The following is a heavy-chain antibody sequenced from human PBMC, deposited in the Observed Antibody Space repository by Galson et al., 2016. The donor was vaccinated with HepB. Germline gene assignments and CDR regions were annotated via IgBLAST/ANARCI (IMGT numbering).Heavy chain of an antibody. Sequence: SLRLSCAASGFAFNSYAVHWVRQAPGKGLEWVAIISYDGTTQHYAGSVRGRFTVSRDNSKNTVYMQMNSLRPEDAAVYYCARGDGPGSLLIDYWGQGTPVTVSS. V-gene: IGHV3-30-3*01. CDR2: ISYDGTTQ. J-gene: IGHJ4*02. CDR3: ARGDGPGSLLIDY. CDR1: GFAFNSYA. D-gene: IGHD3-10*01.